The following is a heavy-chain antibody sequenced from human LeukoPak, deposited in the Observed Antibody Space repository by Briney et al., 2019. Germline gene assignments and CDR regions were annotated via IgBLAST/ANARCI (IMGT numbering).Heavy chain of an antibody. D-gene: IGHD6-19*01. CDR2: IYYSGST. CDR3: ARPRTGLAWFDP. J-gene: IGHJ5*02. CDR1: GGSISSSNYY. Sequence: SETLSLTCSVSGGSISSSNYYWGWIRQPPGKGLEWIGTIYYSGSTYYNPSLKSRVTISVDTSRNQFSLRLTSVTAADTAVYYCARPRTGLAWFDPWGQGTLVTVSS. V-gene: IGHV4-39*01.